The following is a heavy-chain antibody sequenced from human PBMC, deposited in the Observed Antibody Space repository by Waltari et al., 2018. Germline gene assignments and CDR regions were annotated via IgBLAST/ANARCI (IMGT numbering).Heavy chain of an antibody. J-gene: IGHJ5*02. Sequence: QVQLQQWGAGLLKPSETLSLTCAVYGGAFSGYYWRWIRQPPGKGLEWIGEINHSGSTNYNPSLKSRVTISVDTSKNQFSLKLSSVTAADTAVYYCARDRGITMVRGGHWFDPWGQGTLVTVSS. CDR1: GGAFSGYY. CDR2: INHSGST. CDR3: ARDRGITMVRGGHWFDP. V-gene: IGHV4-34*01. D-gene: IGHD3-10*01.